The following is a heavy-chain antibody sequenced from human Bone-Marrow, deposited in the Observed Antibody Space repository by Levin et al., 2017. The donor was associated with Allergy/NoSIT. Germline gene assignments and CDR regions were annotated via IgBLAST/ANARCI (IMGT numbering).Heavy chain of an antibody. D-gene: IGHD4-17*01. CDR2: IWYDGSNK. V-gene: IGHV3-33*01. CDR3: ARREYGDYGEIDY. CDR1: GFTFSSYG. Sequence: LSLTCAASGFTFSSYGMHWVRQAPGKGLEWVAVIWYDGSNKYYADSVKGRFTISRDNSKNTLYLQMNSLRAEDTAVYYCARREYGDYGEIDYWGQGTLVTVSS. J-gene: IGHJ4*02.